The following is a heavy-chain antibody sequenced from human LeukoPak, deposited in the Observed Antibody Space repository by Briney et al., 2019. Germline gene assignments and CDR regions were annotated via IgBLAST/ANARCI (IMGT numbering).Heavy chain of an antibody. CDR1: GGSISSYY. J-gene: IGHJ6*03. CDR3: ARGSIQLSLGPAKYYYYYYMDV. Sequence: PSETLSLTCTVSGGSISSYYWSWIRQPPGKGLEWIGYIYYSGSTNYNPSLKSRVTISVDTSKNQFSLKLSSVTAADTAVYYCARGSIQLSLGPAKYYYYYYMDVWGKGTTVTISS. D-gene: IGHD5-18*01. V-gene: IGHV4-59*01. CDR2: IYYSGST.